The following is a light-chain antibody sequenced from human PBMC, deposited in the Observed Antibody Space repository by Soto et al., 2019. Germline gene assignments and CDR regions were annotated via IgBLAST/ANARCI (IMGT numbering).Light chain of an antibody. V-gene: IGKV4-1*01. Sequence: DIVMTQFPDSLAVSVGERATINCKSSQSVLYSSNNKNYLAWYQQKPGQPPKLLIYWASTRESGVPDRFSGSGSGTDFTLTISSLQAEDVAVYYCQQYYSTPRTFGQGTKVDIK. CDR1: QSVLYSSNNKNY. CDR3: QQYYSTPRT. J-gene: IGKJ1*01. CDR2: WAS.